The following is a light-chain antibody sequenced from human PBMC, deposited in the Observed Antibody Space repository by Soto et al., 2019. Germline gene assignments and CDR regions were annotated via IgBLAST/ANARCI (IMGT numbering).Light chain of an antibody. CDR2: ATS. V-gene: IGKV1-39*01. J-gene: IGKJ4*01. Sequence: DIQMTQSPSSLSASLGDRVTITCRASQNIDNYLNWYQHKPGKAPKLLIYATSPLQSGVPARFSGSGSGTEFTLTISSLQAEDFATYFCQESYSTPAVSFGGGTKVEIK. CDR3: QESYSTPAVS. CDR1: QNIDNY.